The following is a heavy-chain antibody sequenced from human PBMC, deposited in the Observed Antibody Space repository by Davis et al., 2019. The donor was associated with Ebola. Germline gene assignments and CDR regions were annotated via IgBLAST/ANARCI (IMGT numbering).Heavy chain of an antibody. CDR1: GYTFTGYY. V-gene: IGHV1-2*06. Sequence: ASVKVSCKASGYTFTGYYMHWVRQAPGQGLEWMGRINPNSGGTNYAQKFQGRVTMTRDTSISTAYMELSRLRSDDTAVYYCARVLSGSSGYYVYWGQGTLVTVSS. CDR3: ARVLSGSSGYYVY. D-gene: IGHD3-22*01. J-gene: IGHJ4*02. CDR2: INPNSGGT.